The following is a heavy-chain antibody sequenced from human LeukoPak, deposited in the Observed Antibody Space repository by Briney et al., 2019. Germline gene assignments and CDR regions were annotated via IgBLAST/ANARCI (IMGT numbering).Heavy chain of an antibody. Sequence: GGSLRLSCAASGFTFSSYALTWVRQAPGKGLEWVANIKQDGSKKSYVDSVKGRFTISRDNAKNSLYLQMNSLRAEDTAIYYCTRVGYIDEGIDYWGQGTLVTVSS. V-gene: IGHV3-7*04. CDR3: TRVGYIDEGIDY. J-gene: IGHJ4*02. CDR2: IKQDGSKK. CDR1: GFTFSSYA. D-gene: IGHD5-24*01.